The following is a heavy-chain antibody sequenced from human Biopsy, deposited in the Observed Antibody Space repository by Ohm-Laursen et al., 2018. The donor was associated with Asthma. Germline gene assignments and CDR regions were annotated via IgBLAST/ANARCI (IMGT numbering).Heavy chain of an antibody. J-gene: IGHJ6*02. V-gene: IGHV3-64D*08. CDR2: ISNNGGRT. Sequence: SLRLSCAASGFTFSSYDMHWVRQAPGKGLEYVSGISNNGGRTNYGDSVKGRFTISRDNSKSTLYLQMSSLRAEDTAVYYCARDKPSHIDYYYGMDVWGQGTTVTVSS. CDR3: ARDKPSHIDYYYGMDV. CDR1: GFTFSSYD.